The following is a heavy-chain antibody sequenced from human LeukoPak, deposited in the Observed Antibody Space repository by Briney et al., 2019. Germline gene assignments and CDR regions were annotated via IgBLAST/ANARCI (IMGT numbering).Heavy chain of an antibody. CDR2: INPNSGGT. CDR3: ARDATFRGVDY. J-gene: IGHJ4*02. D-gene: IGHD3-10*01. V-gene: IGHV1-2*06. Sequence: GASVKVSCKAPGYTFTGYYMHWVRQAPGQGLEWMGRINPNSGGTNYAQKFQGRVTMTRDTSISTAYMELSRLRSDDTAVYYCARDATFRGVDYWGQGTLVTVSS. CDR1: GYTFTGYY.